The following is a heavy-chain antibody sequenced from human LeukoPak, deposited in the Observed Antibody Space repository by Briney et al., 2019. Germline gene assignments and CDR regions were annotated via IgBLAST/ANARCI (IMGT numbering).Heavy chain of an antibody. CDR1: GFTLSDCA. V-gene: IGHV3-23*01. CDR3: AREDGDAFDI. J-gene: IGHJ3*02. Sequence: GGSLRLSCEASGFTLSDCAMTWVRQPPEKGLEWVAGLSDSGVTTHYADSVKGRFTISRDNAKNSLYLQMNSLRAEDTAVYYCAREDGDAFDIWGQGTMVSVSS. D-gene: IGHD5-24*01. CDR2: LSDSGVTT.